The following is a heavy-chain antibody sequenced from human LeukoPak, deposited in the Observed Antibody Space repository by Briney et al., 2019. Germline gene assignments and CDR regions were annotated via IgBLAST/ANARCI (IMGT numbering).Heavy chain of an antibody. Sequence: PGGSLRLSCAASGFTFSSYGMHWVRQAPGKGLEWVAVISYDGSNKYYADSVKGRFTISRDNSKNTLYLQMNSLRAEDTAVYYCARAVGGGNSYYYYYYMDVWGKGTTVTVSS. CDR3: ARAVGGGNSYYYYYYMDV. CDR2: ISYDGSNK. V-gene: IGHV3-30*03. J-gene: IGHJ6*03. D-gene: IGHD4-23*01. CDR1: GFTFSSYG.